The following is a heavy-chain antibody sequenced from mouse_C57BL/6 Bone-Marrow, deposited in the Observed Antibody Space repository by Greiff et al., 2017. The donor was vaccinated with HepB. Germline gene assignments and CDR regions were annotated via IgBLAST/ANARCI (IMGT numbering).Heavy chain of an antibody. CDR3: ARGGGIDY. J-gene: IGHJ2*01. Sequence: QVQLQQSGAELVRPGASVKLSCKASGYTFTDYYINWVKQRPGQGLEWIARIYPGSGNTYYNEKFKGKATLTAEKSSSTAYMQLSSLTSEDSAVYFCARGGGIDYWGQGTTLTVSS. CDR1: GYTFTDYY. V-gene: IGHV1-76*01. CDR2: IYPGSGNT.